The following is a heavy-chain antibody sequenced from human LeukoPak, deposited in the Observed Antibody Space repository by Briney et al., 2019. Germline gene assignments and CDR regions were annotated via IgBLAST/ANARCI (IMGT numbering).Heavy chain of an antibody. V-gene: IGHV5-51*01. Sequence: GESLKISCKGSGYSFSTYWIAWVRQMPGKGLEWMGIIDPGDSDARYSPSFQGQVTISADKSISTTYLQWRSLKASDTAIYYCARVGGDFLYYLDFWGQGTLVTVSS. J-gene: IGHJ4*02. CDR1: GYSFSTYW. D-gene: IGHD3/OR15-3a*01. CDR3: ARVGGDFLYYLDF. CDR2: IDPGDSDA.